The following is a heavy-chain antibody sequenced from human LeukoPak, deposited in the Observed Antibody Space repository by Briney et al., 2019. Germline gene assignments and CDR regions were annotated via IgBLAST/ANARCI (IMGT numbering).Heavy chain of an antibody. J-gene: IGHJ4*02. D-gene: IGHD3-3*01. V-gene: IGHV3-30*18. CDR1: GFTFSSYG. CDR2: ISYDGSNK. CDR3: AKVGLEAPFDY. Sequence: GRSLRLSCAASGFTFSSYGMHWVRQAPGKGLEWVAVISYDGSNKYYADSVKGRFTISRDNSKNTLYPQMNSLRAEDTAVYYCAKVGLEAPFDYWGQGTLVTVSS.